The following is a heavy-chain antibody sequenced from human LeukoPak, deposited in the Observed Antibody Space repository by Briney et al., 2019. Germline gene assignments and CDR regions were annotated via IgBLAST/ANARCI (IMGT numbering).Heavy chain of an antibody. D-gene: IGHD1-26*01. Sequence: GASVKVSCKVSGYTLTELSMHWVRQAPGKGLVWMGGFDPEDGETIYAQKFQGRVTMTEDTSTDTAYMELSSLRSEDTAVYYCATDQAAIVGATIDYYYYGMDVWGQGTTVTVSS. CDR3: ATDQAAIVGATIDYYYYGMDV. CDR2: FDPEDGET. V-gene: IGHV1-24*01. CDR1: GYTLTELS. J-gene: IGHJ6*02.